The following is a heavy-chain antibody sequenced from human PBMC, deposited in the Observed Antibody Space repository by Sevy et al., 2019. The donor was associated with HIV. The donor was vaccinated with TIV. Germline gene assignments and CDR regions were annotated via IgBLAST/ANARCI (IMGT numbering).Heavy chain of an antibody. V-gene: IGHV3-53*01. CDR2: IYSGGSS. Sequence: GGSLRLSCTASGFTVSSNYMSWVRQAPGKGLEWVSVIYSGGSSYYADSVKGRFTISRDNSKNTLYLQMNSLRAEDTAVYYCAREANSGMVRLDYDFWSRYPARSDGMDVWGQGTTVTVSS. CDR1: GFTVSSNY. J-gene: IGHJ6*02. CDR3: AREANSGMVRLDYDFWSRYPARSDGMDV. D-gene: IGHD3-3*01.